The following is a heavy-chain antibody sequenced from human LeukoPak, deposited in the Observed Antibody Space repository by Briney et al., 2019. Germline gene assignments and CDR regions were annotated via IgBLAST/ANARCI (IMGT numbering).Heavy chain of an antibody. V-gene: IGHV4-59*01. CDR2: IYYSGST. J-gene: IGHJ5*02. Sequence: SETLSLTCTVSGGSISNYYWSWIRQPPGKGLEWIGYIYYSGSTDYNPSLKSRVTISIDTSKNQFSLKLSSVTAADTAVYYCARDEWGNNWFDPWGQGTLVTVSS. CDR3: ARDEWGNNWFDP. CDR1: GGSISNYY. D-gene: IGHD1-26*01.